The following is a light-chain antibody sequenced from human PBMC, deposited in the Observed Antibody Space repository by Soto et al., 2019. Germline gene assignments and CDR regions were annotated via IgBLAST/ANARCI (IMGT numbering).Light chain of an antibody. Sequence: DSHMTQSPSPLSGYVGDRVTITCRASQTISSWLAWYQQKPGKAPKLLIYKASTLKSGVPSRFSGSGSGTEFTLTISSLQPDDFATYYCQHYNSYSEAFGQGTKVDI. J-gene: IGKJ1*01. CDR2: KAS. CDR3: QHYNSYSEA. CDR1: QTISSW. V-gene: IGKV1-5*03.